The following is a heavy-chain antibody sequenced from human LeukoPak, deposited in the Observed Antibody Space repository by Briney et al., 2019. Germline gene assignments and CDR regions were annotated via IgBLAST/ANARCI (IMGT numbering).Heavy chain of an antibody. V-gene: IGHV4-59*01. D-gene: IGHD1-26*01. CDR3: ASGLVGASLFSH. CDR2: IYYSGST. J-gene: IGHJ4*02. CDR1: GGSISSYY. Sequence: PSETLSLTCTVSGGSISSYYWSWIRQPPGKGLEWIGYIYYSGSTNYNPSLKSRVTISVDTSKNQFSLKLSSVTAADTAVYYCASGLVGASLFSHWGQGTLVTVSS.